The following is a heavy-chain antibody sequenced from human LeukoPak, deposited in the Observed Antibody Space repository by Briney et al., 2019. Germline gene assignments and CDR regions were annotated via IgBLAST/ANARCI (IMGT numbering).Heavy chain of an antibody. D-gene: IGHD3-10*01. CDR1: GCTFTGNY. CDR2: INPNSGNT. CDR3: ARGSFFRFGELLVDGMDV. V-gene: IGHV1-8*02. J-gene: IGHJ6*02. Sequence: ASVTVSCKASGCTFTGNYIHWVRQAPGQGLEWMGWINPNSGNTGYAQKFQGRVTMTRNTSISTAYMELSSLRSEDTAVYYCARGSFFRFGELLVDGMDVWGQGTTVTVSS.